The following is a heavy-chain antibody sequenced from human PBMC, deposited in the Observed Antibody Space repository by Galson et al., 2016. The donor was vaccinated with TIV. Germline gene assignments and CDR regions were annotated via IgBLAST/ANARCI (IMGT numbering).Heavy chain of an antibody. V-gene: IGHV1-2*02. CDR2: INPGNGDT. J-gene: IGHJ4*02. Sequence: SVKVSCKASGYRFIGYYIHWVRQAPGRGPEWMGCINPGNGDTKYAQIFQGSVTLTWDTSVSTAYMELTSLRSDYTAVYFCAKESDWGVAEFDFWGQGTPVSVSS. CDR1: GYRFIGYY. D-gene: IGHD2-21*01. CDR3: AKESDWGVAEFDF.